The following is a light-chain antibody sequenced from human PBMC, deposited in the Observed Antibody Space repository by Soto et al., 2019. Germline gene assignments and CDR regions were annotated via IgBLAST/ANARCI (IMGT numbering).Light chain of an antibody. CDR2: AAS. V-gene: IGKV1-39*01. CDR1: QSINRY. Sequence: DIQMTQSPSSLSASVGDRVTITCRASQSINRYLNWYQQKPGKAPKLLIYAASGLQSGVPSRFSGSGSGTDFTLTISSLQREDFATYYCQQSYSTLYTFGQGTRLEIK. J-gene: IGKJ2*01. CDR3: QQSYSTLYT.